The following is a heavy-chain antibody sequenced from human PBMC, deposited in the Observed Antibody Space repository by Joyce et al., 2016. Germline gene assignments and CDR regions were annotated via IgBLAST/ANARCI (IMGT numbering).Heavy chain of an antibody. D-gene: IGHD3-9*01. CDR3: ARPCLPYKTGWYCFDY. V-gene: IGHV1-2*02. CDR1: GYTFIGHY. CDR2: INLNNDDQ. J-gene: IGHJ4*02. Sequence: QGQLVQSGAEVKKPGASVKVSCKAYGYTFIGHYMHWGRQAPGQGLEGMGWINLNNDDQDLAQKFKGRVTMTRGTSISTAYMRLSSLTSDDTAIYFCARPCLPYKTGWYCFDYWGQGTLVTVSS.